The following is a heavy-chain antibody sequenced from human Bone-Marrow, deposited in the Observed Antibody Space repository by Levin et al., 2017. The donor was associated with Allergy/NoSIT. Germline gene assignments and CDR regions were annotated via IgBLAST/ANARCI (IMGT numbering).Heavy chain of an antibody. J-gene: IGHJ3*02. D-gene: IGHD3-3*01. CDR1: GFTFSTYA. V-gene: IGHV3-23*01. Sequence: SCVASGFTFSTYAMSWVRQAPGKGLEWVSSFSGGGGTTYYADSVQGRFTISRDTSTNTLYLQMNNLRAEDTAVYYCAKEVLSGIDVFNAFDMWGQGTMVTVSS. CDR2: FSGGGGTT. CDR3: AKEVLSGIDVFNAFDM.